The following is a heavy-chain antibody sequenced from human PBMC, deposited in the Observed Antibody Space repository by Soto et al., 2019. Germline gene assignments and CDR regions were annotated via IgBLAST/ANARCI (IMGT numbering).Heavy chain of an antibody. J-gene: IGHJ5*02. CDR2: IYYSGST. CDR1: GGSISSGGYY. CDR3: ARDSSLELPPTAGFDP. D-gene: IGHD1-7*01. V-gene: IGHV4-31*11. Sequence: SETLSLTCAVYGGSISSGGYYWSWIRPDKGKGLEWIGYIYYSGSTYYNPSLKSRVTISVDTSKNQFSLKLSSVTAADTAVYYCARDSSLELPPTAGFDPWGQGTLVTVSS.